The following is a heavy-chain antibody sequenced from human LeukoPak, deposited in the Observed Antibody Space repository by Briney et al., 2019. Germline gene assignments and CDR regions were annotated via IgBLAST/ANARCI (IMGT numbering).Heavy chain of an antibody. Sequence: ASVTVSCTASGYTFTGYYINWVRQAPGQGLEWMGRINPNSGGTNYAQKFQGRVTMTRDTSISTAYMELRRLKSDDTALYYCARDFIPSGDHFWGQGTLVTVSS. CDR1: GYTFTGYY. D-gene: IGHD7-27*01. CDR3: ARDFIPSGDHF. J-gene: IGHJ4*02. CDR2: INPNSGGT. V-gene: IGHV1-2*06.